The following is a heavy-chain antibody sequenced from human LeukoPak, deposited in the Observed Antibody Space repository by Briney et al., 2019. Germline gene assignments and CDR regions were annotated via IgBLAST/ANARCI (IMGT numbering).Heavy chain of an antibody. CDR2: ITWSSGTM. CDR1: GFTIDDDA. J-gene: IGHJ4*02. D-gene: IGHD5-12*01. CDR3: AKDTRAGVSGSFDY. Sequence: GRSLRLSCTASGFTIDDDAMHWVRQAPGKGLEWVSGITWSSGTMVYADSVKGRFTISRDNAKNSLYLQMNSLRDEDTALYYCAKDTRAGVSGSFDYWGQGTLVTVSS. V-gene: IGHV3-9*01.